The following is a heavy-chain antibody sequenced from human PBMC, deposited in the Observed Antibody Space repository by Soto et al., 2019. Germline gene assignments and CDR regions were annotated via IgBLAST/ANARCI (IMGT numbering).Heavy chain of an antibody. CDR3: ARGVCSSASCYDGGPLFDY. Sequence: SETLSLTCTVSGGSIRSYYWSWIRQPPGKGLEWIGYIYYSGSTNYNPSLKSRVTISVDTPKNQFSLKLSSVSTVDTAVYYCARGVCSSASCYDGGPLFDYWGQGTLVTVSS. J-gene: IGHJ4*02. V-gene: IGHV4-59*01. D-gene: IGHD2-2*01. CDR2: IYYSGST. CDR1: GGSIRSYY.